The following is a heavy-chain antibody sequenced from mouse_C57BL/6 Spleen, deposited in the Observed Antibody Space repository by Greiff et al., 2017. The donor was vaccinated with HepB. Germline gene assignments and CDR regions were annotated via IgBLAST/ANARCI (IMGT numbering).Heavy chain of an antibody. CDR2: IDPETGGT. CDR1: GYTFTDYE. V-gene: IGHV1-15*01. CDR3: TRSPYYYGSSSYAMDY. J-gene: IGHJ4*01. D-gene: IGHD1-1*01. Sequence: QVQLQHSGAELVRPGASVTLSCKASGYTFTDYEMHWVKQTPVHGLEWIGAIDPETGGTAYNQKFKGKAILTADKSSSTAYMELRSLTSEDSAVYYCTRSPYYYGSSSYAMDYWGQGTSVTVSS.